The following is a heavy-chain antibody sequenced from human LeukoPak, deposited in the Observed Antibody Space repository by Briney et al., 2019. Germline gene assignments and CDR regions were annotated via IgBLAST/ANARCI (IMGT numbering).Heavy chain of an antibody. CDR2: IIPILGTT. V-gene: IGHV1-69*01. CDR3: ARDDYYDSSAYRENPFDV. Sequence: SVKVSCKASGDTFSSYAIGWLRQAPGQGLEWMGGIIPILGTTNYAQKFQGRVTITAGESTSTLYMELRSLRSEDTAIYYCARDDYYDSSAYRENPFDVWGQGTMVTVSS. CDR1: GDTFSSYA. D-gene: IGHD3-22*01. J-gene: IGHJ3*01.